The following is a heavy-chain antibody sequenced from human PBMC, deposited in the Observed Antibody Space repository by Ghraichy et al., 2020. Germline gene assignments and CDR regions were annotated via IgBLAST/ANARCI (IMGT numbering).Heavy chain of an antibody. CDR2: ISGIGAAT. V-gene: IGHV3-23*01. J-gene: IGHJ6*02. CDR1: GFTFSSYA. CDR3: AKGPFQYSSSYYYGMDV. Sequence: GESLNISCAASGFTFSSYALSWVRQAPGKGLEWVSAISGIGAATYYADSVKGRFTISRDNSKNTLYLQMNSLRAEDTAAYFCAKGPFQYSSSYYYGMDVWGQGTTVTVSS. D-gene: IGHD6-6*01.